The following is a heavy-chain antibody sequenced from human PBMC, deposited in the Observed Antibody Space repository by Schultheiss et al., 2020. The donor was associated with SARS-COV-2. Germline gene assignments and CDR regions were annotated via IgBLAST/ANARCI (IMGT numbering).Heavy chain of an antibody. CDR2: ISLSSSHR. V-gene: IGHV3-21*01. CDR1: GFTFSKST. J-gene: IGHJ4*02. D-gene: IGHD1-14*01. CDR3: ASDYNDFSFDN. Sequence: GGSLRLSCAASGFTFSKSTMHWVRQAPGKGLEWVSSISLSSSHRDYADSVKGRFTISRDNAKNSLFLQMDSLRAEDTAVYYCASDYNDFSFDNWGQGTLVTVSS.